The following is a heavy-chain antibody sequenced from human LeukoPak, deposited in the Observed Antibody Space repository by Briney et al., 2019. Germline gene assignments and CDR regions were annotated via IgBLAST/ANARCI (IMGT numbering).Heavy chain of an antibody. V-gene: IGHV1-2*02. D-gene: IGHD3-9*01. CDR3: ARDVMNYDILTGYYLYYYGMDV. Sequence: ASVKVSCKASGYTFTSYGISWVRQAPGQGLEWMGWINPNSGGTNYAQKFQGRVTMTRDTSISTAYMELSRLRSDDTAVYYCARDVMNYDILTGYYLYYYGMDVWGQGTTVTVSS. CDR2: INPNSGGT. CDR1: GYTFTSYG. J-gene: IGHJ6*02.